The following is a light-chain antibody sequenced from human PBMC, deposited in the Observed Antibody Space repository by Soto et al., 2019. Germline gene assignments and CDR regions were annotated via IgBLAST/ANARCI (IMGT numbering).Light chain of an antibody. V-gene: IGLV2-14*01. CDR2: EVS. CDR3: ISYTIISTYV. CDR1: SNDVGGYDY. J-gene: IGLJ1*01. Sequence: QSVLTQPASVSGSPGQSITIPCTGTSNDVGGYDYVSWYQQHPGKAPKFMIYEVSDRPSGVSPSFSGSKSGNTASLTISGLQTEDEAEYYCISYTIISTYVFGTGTKLTVL.